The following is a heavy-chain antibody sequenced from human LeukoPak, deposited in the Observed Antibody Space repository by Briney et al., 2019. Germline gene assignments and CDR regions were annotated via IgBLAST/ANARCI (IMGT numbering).Heavy chain of an antibody. D-gene: IGHD1-26*01. Sequence: GGSLRLSCVATGITFSRYGMHWVRQAPGKGLEWVAFIWYDGSKTYYGDSVKGRFTISRDNSKNTVYLQMSTLRADDTAVYYCAAPAGAVNWLDPWGQGTLVTVSS. CDR1: GITFSRYG. J-gene: IGHJ5*02. CDR2: IWYDGSKT. V-gene: IGHV3-30*02. CDR3: AAPAGAVNWLDP.